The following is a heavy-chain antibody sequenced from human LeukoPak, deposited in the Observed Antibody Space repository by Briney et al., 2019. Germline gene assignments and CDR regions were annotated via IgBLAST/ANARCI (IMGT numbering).Heavy chain of an antibody. CDR3: ARESQDSSSWYCGSANWFDP. CDR2: ISSSSSYI. Sequence: GGSLRLSCAASGFTFSSYSMNWVRQAPGKGLEWVSSISSSSSYIYYADSVKGRFTISRDNAKNSLYLQMNSLRAEDTAVYYCARESQDSSSWYCGSANWFDPWGQGTLVTVSS. V-gene: IGHV3-21*01. J-gene: IGHJ5*02. D-gene: IGHD6-13*01. CDR1: GFTFSSYS.